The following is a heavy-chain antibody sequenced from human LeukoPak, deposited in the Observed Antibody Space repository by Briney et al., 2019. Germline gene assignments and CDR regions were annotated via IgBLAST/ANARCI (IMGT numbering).Heavy chain of an antibody. CDR3: AGDHYYGSGSPISDAFDI. J-gene: IGHJ3*02. CDR2: IIPILGIA. D-gene: IGHD3-10*01. Sequence: SVKVSCKASGGTFSRYAISWVRQAPGQGLEWMGRIIPILGIANNAQKFQGRVTITADKSTSTAYMELSSLRSEDTAVYYCAGDHYYGSGSPISDAFDIWGQGTMVTVSS. V-gene: IGHV1-69*04. CDR1: GGTFSRYA.